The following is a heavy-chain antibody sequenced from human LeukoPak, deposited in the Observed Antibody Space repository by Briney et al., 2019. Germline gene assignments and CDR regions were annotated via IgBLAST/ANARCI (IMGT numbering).Heavy chain of an antibody. J-gene: IGHJ4*02. V-gene: IGHV3-74*01. Sequence: GGSLRLSCAASGFTFSYYWVHWVRQAPGKGLVWVSRINSEGTSTSFADSVKGRFTVSRDNAKNTLYLQMNSLRPEDTAVYYCVRSYRDLTGYYNHFDYWGQGNLVTVSS. CDR3: VRSYRDLTGYYNHFDY. D-gene: IGHD3-9*01. CDR2: INSEGTST. CDR1: GFTFSYYW.